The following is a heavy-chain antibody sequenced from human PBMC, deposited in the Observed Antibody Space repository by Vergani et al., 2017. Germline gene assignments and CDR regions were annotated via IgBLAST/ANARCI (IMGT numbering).Heavy chain of an antibody. CDR3: ARGLWDCTHIRCSPPSY. CDR1: GFSFSSYS. V-gene: IGHV3-21*02. J-gene: IGHJ4*02. D-gene: IGHD2-8*01. CDR2: ISGSSSYV. Sequence: EVQLVVSGGGLVKPGGSLRLSCAASGFSFSSYSMNWVRQAPGKGLEWVASISGSSSYVFYRDSVEGRFTITRDNAKKSVYLQMNSLRAEDTAMYFCARGLWDCTHIRCSPPSYWGQGTQVTVSS.